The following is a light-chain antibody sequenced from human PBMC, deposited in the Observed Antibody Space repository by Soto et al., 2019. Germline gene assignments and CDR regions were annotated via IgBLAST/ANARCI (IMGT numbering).Light chain of an antibody. CDR2: EVT. V-gene: IGLV2-14*01. J-gene: IGLJ1*01. CDR3: SSYTSSSTYV. CDR1: GSDVGGYDY. Sequence: QSVLTQPASVSGSPGQSITISCTGTGSDVGGYDYVSWCQHHPGKAPKVMIYEVTNRPSWVSNRFPGSKSGNTASLTISGLLAEDGADYYCSSYTSSSTYVFGTGTKVTVL.